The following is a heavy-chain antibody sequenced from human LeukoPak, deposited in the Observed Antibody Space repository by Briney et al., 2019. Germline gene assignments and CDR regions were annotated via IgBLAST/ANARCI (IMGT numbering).Heavy chain of an antibody. J-gene: IGHJ4*02. CDR1: GFTFSSYG. D-gene: IGHD6-13*01. Sequence: GGSLRLFCAASGFTFSSYGMHWVRPAPGQGLEWVAVIWYDGSNKYYADSVKGRFTISRDNSENTLYLQMNSLRAEDTAVYYCARGFIAAAGGEGYYFDYWGQGTLVTVS. CDR2: IWYDGSNK. V-gene: IGHV3-33*01. CDR3: ARGFIAAAGGEGYYFDY.